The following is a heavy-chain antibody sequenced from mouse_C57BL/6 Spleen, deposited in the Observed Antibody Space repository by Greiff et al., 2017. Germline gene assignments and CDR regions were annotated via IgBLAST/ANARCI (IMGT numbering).Heavy chain of an antibody. CDR1: GFTFSDYG. CDR3: AKTTVDAMDY. V-gene: IGHV5-17*01. Sequence: EVKLMESGGGLVKPGGSLKLSCAASGFTFSDYGMHWVRQAPEKGLEWVAYISSGSSTIYYADTVKGRFTISRDNAKNTLFLQMTSLRSEDTAMYYCAKTTVDAMDYWGKGTTVTVSS. CDR2: ISSGSSTI. D-gene: IGHD1-1*01. J-gene: IGHJ4*01.